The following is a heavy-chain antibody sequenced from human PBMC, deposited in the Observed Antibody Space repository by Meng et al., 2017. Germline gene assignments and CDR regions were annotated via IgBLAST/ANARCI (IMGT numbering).Heavy chain of an antibody. J-gene: IGHJ4*02. D-gene: IGHD3-22*01. CDR1: GFTFSSYA. CDR3: ASGGGYYNDY. V-gene: IGHV3-23*01. CDR2: ISGSGGNT. Sequence: GGSLRLSCAASGFTFSSYAMHWVHQAPGKGLEWVSGISGSGGNTNYADSVKGRFTISRDNSKNTLYLQMNNLRAEDTAVYYCASGGGYYNDYWGQGTLVTVSS.